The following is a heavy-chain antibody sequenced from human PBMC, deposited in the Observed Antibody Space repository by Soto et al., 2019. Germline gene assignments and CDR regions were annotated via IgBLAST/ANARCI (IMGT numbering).Heavy chain of an antibody. CDR2: INHSGST. D-gene: IGHD1-7*01. Sequence: SETLSLTCAVYGGSFGGYYWSWIRQPPGKGLEWIGEINHSGSTNYNPSLKSRVTLSVDTSKNQFSLKLSSVTAADTAVYYCARSELELRIWGQGTLVTVSS. CDR3: ARSELELRI. CDR1: GGSFGGYY. V-gene: IGHV4-34*09. J-gene: IGHJ4*02.